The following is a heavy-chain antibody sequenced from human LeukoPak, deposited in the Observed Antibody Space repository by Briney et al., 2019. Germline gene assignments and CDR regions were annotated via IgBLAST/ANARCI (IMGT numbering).Heavy chain of an antibody. CDR3: AAEEMATNTFDY. D-gene: IGHD5-24*01. V-gene: IGHV3-21*01. Sequence: SGGSPRLSCAASGFTFSTYTMNWVRQAPGKGLEWVSSISSSSSYIYYADSVKGRFTISRDNAKNSLYLQMNSLRAEDTAVYYCAAEEMATNTFDYWGQGTLVTVSS. J-gene: IGHJ4*02. CDR2: ISSSSSYI. CDR1: GFTFSTYT.